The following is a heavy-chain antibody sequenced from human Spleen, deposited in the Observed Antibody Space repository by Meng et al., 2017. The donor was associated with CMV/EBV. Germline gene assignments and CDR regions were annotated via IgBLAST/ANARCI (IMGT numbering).Heavy chain of an antibody. CDR2: IYYSGST. Sequence: SETLSLTCTVSGGSISSSSYYWGWIRQPPGKGLEWIGSIYYSGSTYYNPSLKSRVTISVDTSKNQFSLKLSSVTAADTAVYYCVRGGGWFDPWGQGTLVTVSS. CDR3: VRGGGWFDP. V-gene: IGHV4-39*07. CDR1: GGSISSSSYY. J-gene: IGHJ5*02.